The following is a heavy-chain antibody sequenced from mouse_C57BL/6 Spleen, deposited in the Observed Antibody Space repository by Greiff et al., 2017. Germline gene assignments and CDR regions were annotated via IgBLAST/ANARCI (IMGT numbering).Heavy chain of an antibody. J-gene: IGHJ2*01. CDR2: IHPNSGST. Sequence: VQLQQPGAELVKPGASVKLSCKASGYTFTSYWMHWVKQRPGQGLEWIGMIHPNSGSTNYNEKFKSKATLTVDKSSSTAYMQLSSLTSEDSAVYYCARESTTVHFDYWGQGTTLTVSS. D-gene: IGHD1-1*01. CDR3: ARESTTVHFDY. CDR1: GYTFTSYW. V-gene: IGHV1-64*01.